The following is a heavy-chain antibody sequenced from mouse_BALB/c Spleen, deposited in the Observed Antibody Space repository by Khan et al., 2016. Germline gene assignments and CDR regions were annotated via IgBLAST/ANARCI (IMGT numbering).Heavy chain of an antibody. CDR3: ARGNWAAWFAY. CDR2: ISYSGST. D-gene: IGHD4-1*01. Sequence: EVKLEESGPGLVKFSQSLSLTCTVTGYSITSDYAWNWIRQFPGNKVEWMGYISYSGSTSYKPSLKSRISITRDTSKNQFFLQLNSVTTEDTATYYCARGNWAAWFAYWGQGTLVTVSA. V-gene: IGHV3-2*02. CDR1: GYSITSDYA. J-gene: IGHJ3*01.